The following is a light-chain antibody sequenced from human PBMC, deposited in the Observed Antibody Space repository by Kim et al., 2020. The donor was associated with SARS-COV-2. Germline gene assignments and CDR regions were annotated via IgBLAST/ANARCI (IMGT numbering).Light chain of an antibody. Sequence: SVSPGQTASITCSGDKLGDKYACWYQQKPGQSPVLVIYQDSKRPSGIPERFSGSNSGNTATLTISGTQAMDEADYYCQAWDSSSWVFGGGTKVTVL. CDR2: QDS. V-gene: IGLV3-1*01. J-gene: IGLJ3*02. CDR1: KLGDKY. CDR3: QAWDSSSWV.